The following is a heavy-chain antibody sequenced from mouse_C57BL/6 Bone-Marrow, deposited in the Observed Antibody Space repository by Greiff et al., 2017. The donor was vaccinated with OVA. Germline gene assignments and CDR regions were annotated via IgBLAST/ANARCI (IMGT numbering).Heavy chain of an antibody. D-gene: IGHD2-5*01. Sequence: QVQLKQPGAELVRPGSSVKLSCKASGYTFTSYWMHWVKQRPIQGLEWIGNIDPSDSETHYNQKFKDKATLTVDKSSSTAYMQLSSLTSEDSAVYYCARRAYYSNYDWYFDVWGTGTTVTVSS. CDR2: IDPSDSET. CDR1: GYTFTSYW. CDR3: ARRAYYSNYDWYFDV. V-gene: IGHV1-52*01. J-gene: IGHJ1*03.